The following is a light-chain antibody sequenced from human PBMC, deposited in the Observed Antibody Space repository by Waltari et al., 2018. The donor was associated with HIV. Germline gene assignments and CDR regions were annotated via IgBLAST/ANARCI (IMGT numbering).Light chain of an antibody. CDR2: CAS. CDR3: QQYDDTPPT. V-gene: IGKV4-1*01. J-gene: IGKJ1*01. CDR1: QSVLSSSNKKNF. Sequence: DIVMTQSPDSLAVSLGARATINCKSSQSVLSSSNKKNFLAWYQQKPGQSPKLLIFCASTRESGVPDRFSGSGSGTDFTLTISSLEAEDVAVYYCQQYDDTPPTFGQGTKVEIK.